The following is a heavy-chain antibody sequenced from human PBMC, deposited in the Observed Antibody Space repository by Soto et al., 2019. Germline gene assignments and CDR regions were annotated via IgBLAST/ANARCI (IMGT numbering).Heavy chain of an antibody. CDR2: IVVGSGNT. V-gene: IGHV1-58*01. CDR1: GFTFTSSA. Sequence: SVKVSGKASGFTFTSSAVQWVRQARGQRLECIGWIVVGSGNTNYAQKFQERVTITRDMSTSTAYMELRSLRSEDTAVYYCAAVDYYDSSGLDYWGQGTLVTVSS. D-gene: IGHD3-22*01. J-gene: IGHJ4*02. CDR3: AAVDYYDSSGLDY.